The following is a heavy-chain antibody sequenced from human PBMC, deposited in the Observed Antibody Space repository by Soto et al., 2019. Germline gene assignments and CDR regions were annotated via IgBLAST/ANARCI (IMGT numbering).Heavy chain of an antibody. Sequence: GGSLILSCAASGFTFGGYAMHWVRQAPGKGLEYVSVISSNGGSTYYANSVKGRFTISRDNSKNTLYLQMGSLRAEDMAVYYCARDGGSYYLDYWGQGTMVTVSS. D-gene: IGHD1-26*01. V-gene: IGHV3-64*01. CDR3: ARDGGSYYLDY. CDR1: GFTFGGYA. J-gene: IGHJ4*03. CDR2: ISSNGGST.